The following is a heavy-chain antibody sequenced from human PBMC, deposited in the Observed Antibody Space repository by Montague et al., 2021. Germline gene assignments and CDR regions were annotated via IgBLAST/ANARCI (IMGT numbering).Heavy chain of an antibody. V-gene: IGHV4-39*07. J-gene: IGHJ5*02. CDR1: GASITSNIYY. D-gene: IGHD6-13*01. CDR3: ARVFSSWYVGWFDP. Sequence: SETLSLTCTVSGASITSNIYYWVWIRQSPGKGLEWIGSIYYSGNSFYQPSLKSRITMAVDTSKNQFSLKLSSVTAADTAIYSCARVFSSWYVGWFDPWGQGTMVTVSS. CDR2: IYYSGNS.